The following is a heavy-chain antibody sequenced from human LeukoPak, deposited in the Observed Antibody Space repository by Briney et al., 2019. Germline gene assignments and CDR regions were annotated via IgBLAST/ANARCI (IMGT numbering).Heavy chain of an antibody. V-gene: IGHV3-53*01. D-gene: IGHD3-3*01. J-gene: IGHJ4*02. Sequence: GGSLRLSCAVSGFSVSDNYMIWVRQPPGKGLEWLSVIYSGGSINYADSVDGRFTISRDDAKNTLHLQMNSLRGDDTAVYYCARGAPGVGVVNQFHYWGQGTQVIVSS. CDR2: IYSGGSI. CDR3: ARGAPGVGVVNQFHY. CDR1: GFSVSDNY.